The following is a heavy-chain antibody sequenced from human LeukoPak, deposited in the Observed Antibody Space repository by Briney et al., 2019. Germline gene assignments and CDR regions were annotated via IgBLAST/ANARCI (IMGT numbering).Heavy chain of an antibody. CDR1: VGSISSYY. CDR2: THYSGST. CDR3: ARVDQKGKPIRYYFDY. D-gene: IGHD3-16*01. Sequence: SETLSLTCAVSVGSISSYYWSWLRQPPGKGLEYIGYTHYSGSTNYNPSLKSRVTISVDTSKNQFSLKLSSVTAADTAVYYCARVDQKGKPIRYYFDYWGQGTLVTVSS. V-gene: IGHV4-59*01. J-gene: IGHJ4*02.